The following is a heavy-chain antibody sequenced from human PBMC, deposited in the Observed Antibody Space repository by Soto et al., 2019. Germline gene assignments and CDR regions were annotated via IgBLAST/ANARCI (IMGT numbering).Heavy chain of an antibody. V-gene: IGHV1-3*01. CDR1: GYTFTSYG. D-gene: IGHD3-22*01. J-gene: IGHJ6*02. Sequence: ASVKVSCKASGYTFTSYGISWVRQAPGQRLEWMGWINAGNGNTKYSQKFQGRVTITRDTSASTAYMELSSLRSEDTAVYYCASRTYYYDSSGYSPDYYYGMDVWGQGTTVTVSS. CDR2: INAGNGNT. CDR3: ASRTYYYDSSGYSPDYYYGMDV.